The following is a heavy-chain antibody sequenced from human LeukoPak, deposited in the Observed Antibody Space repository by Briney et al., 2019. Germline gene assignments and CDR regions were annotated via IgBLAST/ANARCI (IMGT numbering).Heavy chain of an antibody. Sequence: GGSLRLSCAAFGFTVSSNYMSWVRQAPGKGLEWVSVIYSDGRTYYADSVKGRFTSSRDNAKSSLYLQMNSLRAEDTAVYYCASFSYYYGLDVWGQGTTVTVSS. D-gene: IGHD3-3*01. V-gene: IGHV3-53*01. J-gene: IGHJ6*02. CDR1: GFTVSSNY. CDR3: ASFSYYYGLDV. CDR2: IYSDGRT.